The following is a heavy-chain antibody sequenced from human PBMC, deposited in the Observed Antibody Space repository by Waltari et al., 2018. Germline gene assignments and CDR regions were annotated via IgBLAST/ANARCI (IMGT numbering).Heavy chain of an antibody. D-gene: IGHD6-19*01. CDR2: ITRAGSIT. J-gene: IGHJ6*02. CDR3: ARVATKTYSSPVPGRPYYYGMDV. Sequence: EEQLVESGGGLAQPGESLRLACAASGFTFSRYWMDWVRQAPGKGLVWGSRITRAGSITTYSDAVKVRFTISRDNAKNTLYVQMNRLRAEDTAVYYCARVATKTYSSPVPGRPYYYGMDVWGQGTTVTVSS. CDR1: GFTFSRYW. V-gene: IGHV3-74*01.